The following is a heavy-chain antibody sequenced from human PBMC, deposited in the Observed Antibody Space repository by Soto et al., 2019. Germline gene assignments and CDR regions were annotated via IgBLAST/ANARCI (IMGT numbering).Heavy chain of an antibody. J-gene: IGHJ4*02. V-gene: IGHV4-61*01. CDR1: GGSVSSGSYY. CDR3: ARTYYDILTGYFFDY. D-gene: IGHD3-9*01. CDR2: IYYSGST. Sequence: PSETLSLTCTFSGGSVSSGSYYWSWIRQPPGKGLEWIGYIYYSGSTNYNPSLKSRVTISVDTSKNQFSLKLSSVTAADTAVYYCARTYYDILTGYFFDYWGQGTLVTVSS.